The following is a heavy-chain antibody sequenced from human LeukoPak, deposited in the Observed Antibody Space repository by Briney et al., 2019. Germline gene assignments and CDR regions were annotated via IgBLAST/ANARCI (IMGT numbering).Heavy chain of an antibody. Sequence: SETLSLTCTVSGGSISSSSYYWGWIRQPPGKGLEWIGSIYYSGSTYYNPSLKSRVTISVDTSKNQFSLKLSSVTAADTAVYYCARSFGGRVGGVNYFDYWGQGTLVTVSS. V-gene: IGHV4-39*01. D-gene: IGHD3-16*01. CDR3: ARSFGGRVGGVNYFDY. CDR1: GGSISSSSYY. J-gene: IGHJ4*02. CDR2: IYYSGST.